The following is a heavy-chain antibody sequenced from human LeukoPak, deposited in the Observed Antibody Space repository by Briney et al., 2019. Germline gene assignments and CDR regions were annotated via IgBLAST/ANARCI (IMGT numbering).Heavy chain of an antibody. D-gene: IGHD4-11*01. CDR2: ISGSGGST. CDR3: AKGSNNELGGALYYYYYMDV. J-gene: IGHJ6*03. CDR1: GFTFSSYA. V-gene: IGHV3-23*01. Sequence: GGSLRLFCAASGFTFSSYAMSWVRQAPGKGLEWVSAISGSGGSTYYADSVKGRFTISRDNSKNTLYLQMNSLRAEDTAVYYCAKGSNNELGGALYYYYYMDVWGKGTTVTVSS.